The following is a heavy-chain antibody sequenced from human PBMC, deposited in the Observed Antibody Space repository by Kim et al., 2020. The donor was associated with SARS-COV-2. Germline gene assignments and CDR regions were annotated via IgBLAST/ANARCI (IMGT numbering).Heavy chain of an antibody. Sequence: GGSLRLSCAASGFTFSSYGMHWVRQAPGKGLEWVAVISYDGSNKYYADSVKGRFTISRDNSKNTLYLQMNSLRAEDTAVYYCAKDSPLRAFDIWGQGTMV. J-gene: IGHJ3*02. CDR3: AKDSPLRAFDI. CDR1: GFTFSSYG. V-gene: IGHV3-30*18. CDR2: ISYDGSNK.